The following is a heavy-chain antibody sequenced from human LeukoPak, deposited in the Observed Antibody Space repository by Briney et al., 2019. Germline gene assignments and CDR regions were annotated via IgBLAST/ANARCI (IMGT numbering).Heavy chain of an antibody. V-gene: IGHV4-59*01. CDR1: GGSISNYY. CDR2: IYYSGNT. CDR3: ARGYYHDSSGLDY. J-gene: IGHJ4*02. Sequence: TSETLSLTCTVSGGSISNYYWSWIRQPPGKGLEWIGYIYYSGNTNYNPSLKTRVTISVDTSKNQFSLKLSSVTAADTAVYYCARGYYHDSSGLDYWGQGTLSPSPQ. D-gene: IGHD3-22*01.